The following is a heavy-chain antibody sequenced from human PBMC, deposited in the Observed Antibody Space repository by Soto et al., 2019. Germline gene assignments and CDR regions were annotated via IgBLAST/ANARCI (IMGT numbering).Heavy chain of an antibody. J-gene: IGHJ5*02. V-gene: IGHV1-69*13. D-gene: IGHD5-12*01. Sequence: SSVKVSCKASGGTFSSYAISWVRQAPGRGLEWMGGIIPIFVTANYAQKFQGRLTITADESTSTAYRELTSLRSPDTALYYCARARLRQLPQIGLLNWCDPWGPGPLVTVSS. CDR3: ARARLRQLPQIGLLNWCDP. CDR1: GGTFSSYA. CDR2: IIPIFVTA.